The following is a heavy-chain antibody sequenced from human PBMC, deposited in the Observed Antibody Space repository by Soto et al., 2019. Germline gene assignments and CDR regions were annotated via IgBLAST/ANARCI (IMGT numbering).Heavy chain of an antibody. D-gene: IGHD3-10*01. CDR2: ISGTGDTT. CDR1: GFTFSTYA. J-gene: IGHJ4*02. CDR3: AKEGPSSTGGSYFDH. V-gene: IGHV3-23*01. Sequence: EVQLLESGGGLVQTGGSLRLSCAASGFTFSTYAISWVRRAPGKGLEWVSTISGTGDTTYYADSAEGRFTISRDNSKNTLYLEVIRLRAEDTAVYYCAKEGPSSTGGSYFDHWGQGTLVTVSS.